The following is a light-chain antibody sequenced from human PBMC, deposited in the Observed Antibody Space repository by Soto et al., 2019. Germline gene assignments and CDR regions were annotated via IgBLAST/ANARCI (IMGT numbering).Light chain of an antibody. CDR2: RNN. Sequence: QSVLTQPPSASGTPGQRVTISCSGSNSNIGSHYVYWFQQLPGAAPKVLLYRNNRRPSGVPDRVSGSKSGTSASLDISGLRSEYEGDSYCASGDASLSGGVFGGGTKLTVL. CDR3: ASGDASLSGGV. V-gene: IGLV1-47*01. CDR1: NSNIGSHY. J-gene: IGLJ3*02.